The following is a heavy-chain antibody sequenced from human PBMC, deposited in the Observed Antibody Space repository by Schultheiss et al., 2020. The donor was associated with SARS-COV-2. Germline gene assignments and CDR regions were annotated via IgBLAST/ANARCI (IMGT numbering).Heavy chain of an antibody. CDR1: RFTFSNYA. CDR2: ISGNGGST. D-gene: IGHD3-10*01. Sequence: GESLKISCATSRFTFSNYAMGWVRQAPGEGLEWVSGISGNGGSTYYADSVKGRFTISRDNSKDTLYLQMYSLTADDTAVYYCARLPLVWFGEFFDYWGQGTLVTVSS. CDR3: ARLPLVWFGEFFDY. V-gene: IGHV3-23*01. J-gene: IGHJ4*02.